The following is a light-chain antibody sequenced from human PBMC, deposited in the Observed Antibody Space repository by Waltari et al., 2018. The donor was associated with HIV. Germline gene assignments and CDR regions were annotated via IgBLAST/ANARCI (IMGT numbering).Light chain of an antibody. V-gene: IGLV1-44*01. J-gene: IGLJ3*02. CDR1: SSTIGRNN. CDR2: TND. CDR3: AAWDDSQNGM. Sequence: QSVLPKPPSVSGTPGQNVPISSAGSSSTIGRNNLNWYQKLPGAAPNLPIYTNDQRPAGGPDRFSGSKSGTSASLAISGLQSADEADYYCAAWDDSQNGMFGGGTKLTVL.